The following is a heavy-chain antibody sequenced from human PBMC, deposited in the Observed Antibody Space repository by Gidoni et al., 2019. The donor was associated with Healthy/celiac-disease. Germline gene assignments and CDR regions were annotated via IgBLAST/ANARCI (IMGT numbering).Heavy chain of an antibody. CDR3: AREETVTTFDY. D-gene: IGHD4-17*01. CDR2: NSYDGSNK. J-gene: IGHJ4*02. Sequence: QVQLVESGVGVVQPGRSLRLSCADSGFTFSSYARHWVRQATGKGLGWWAVNSYDGSNKYYADSVKGRFTISRDKSKNTLYLQMNSLRAEDTAVYYCAREETVTTFDYWGQGTLFTVSS. V-gene: IGHV3-30-3*01. CDR1: GFTFSSYA.